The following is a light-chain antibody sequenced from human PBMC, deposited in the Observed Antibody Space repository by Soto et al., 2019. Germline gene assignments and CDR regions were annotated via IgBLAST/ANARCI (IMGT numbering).Light chain of an antibody. CDR1: QSLSVSY. J-gene: IGKJ1*01. Sequence: EIVLTQSPGTLSLSPGDRATLSCRSSQSLSVSYIAWYQQKPGQAPRLLIYSTSTRAAGIPDRFTGRGSGTHFHLAISRLEPEDFAVDYCHQFCDSPPPFGQGTTVEV. CDR2: STS. V-gene: IGKV3-20*01. CDR3: HQFCDSPPP.